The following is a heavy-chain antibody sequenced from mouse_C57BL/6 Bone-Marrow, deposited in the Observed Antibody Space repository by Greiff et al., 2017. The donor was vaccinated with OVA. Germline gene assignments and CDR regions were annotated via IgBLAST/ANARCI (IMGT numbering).Heavy chain of an antibody. Sequence: VQLQQSGPELVKPGASVKISCKASGYTFTDYYMNWVKQSPGKSLEWIGDINPNNGGTSYNQKFKGKATLTVDKSSSTAYMELRSLTSADSAVYYCAPDYFSWFADWGQGTLVTVSA. V-gene: IGHV1-26*01. J-gene: IGHJ3*01. CDR3: APDYFSWFAD. D-gene: IGHD1-1*01. CDR1: GYTFTDYY. CDR2: INPNNGGT.